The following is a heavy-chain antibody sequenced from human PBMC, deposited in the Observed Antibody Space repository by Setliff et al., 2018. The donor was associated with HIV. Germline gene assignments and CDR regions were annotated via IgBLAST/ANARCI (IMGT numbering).Heavy chain of an antibody. Sequence: KTSETLSLTCAVYGGSFSGYYWSWIRQPPEKGLEWIGEISHSGIANYNPSLKSRVTMSVDTSKSQFSLKLSSVTAADTAVYYCARVYYYDSSGYHDAFDIWGQGTMVTVSS. V-gene: IGHV4-34*01. D-gene: IGHD3-22*01. CDR3: ARVYYYDSSGYHDAFDI. CDR1: GGSFSGYY. CDR2: ISHSGIA. J-gene: IGHJ3*02.